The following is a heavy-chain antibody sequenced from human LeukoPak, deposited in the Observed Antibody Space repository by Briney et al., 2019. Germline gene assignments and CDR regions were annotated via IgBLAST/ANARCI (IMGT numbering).Heavy chain of an antibody. V-gene: IGHV4-39*07. CDR2: IYYSGST. CDR3: ARGFDLAAPNWFDP. Sequence: SETLSLTCTVSGGSISSSSYYWGWIRQPPGKGLEWIGSIYYSGSTYYNPSLKSRVTISVDTSKNQFSLKLSSVTAADTAVYYCARGFDLAAPNWFDPWGQGTLVPVSS. D-gene: IGHD6-6*01. CDR1: GGSISSSSYY. J-gene: IGHJ5*02.